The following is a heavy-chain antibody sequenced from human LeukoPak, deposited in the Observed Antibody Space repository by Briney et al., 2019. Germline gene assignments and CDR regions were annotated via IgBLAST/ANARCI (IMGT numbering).Heavy chain of an antibody. CDR3: ARARNSNSRYFDY. J-gene: IGHJ4*02. CDR1: GLTVSRNY. CDR2: IYSGCST. Sequence: AGGSLRLSCAASGLTVSRNYMSWVRQAPGKGLEWVSVIYSGCSTYYADSVKGRFTISRDYSKNTLDLQMNSLRADDTAVYYCARARNSNSRYFDYRGQGTLVTVSS. V-gene: IGHV3-53*01. D-gene: IGHD4-23*01.